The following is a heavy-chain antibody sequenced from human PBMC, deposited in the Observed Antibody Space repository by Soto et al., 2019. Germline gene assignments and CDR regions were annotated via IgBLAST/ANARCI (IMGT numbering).Heavy chain of an antibody. J-gene: IGHJ5*02. CDR3: ARSYYESTGFAAAP. V-gene: IGHV4-59*08. Sequence: GSRCYCYRSRIRKTPGKGLEWIGFMYFGGSFNYNPSLTSRATISVETSKNQFSMKLTSVTASDTALYYCARSYYESTGFAAAPWGQGTLVTVSS. CDR2: MYFGGSF. D-gene: IGHD3-22*01. CDR1: GSRCYCY.